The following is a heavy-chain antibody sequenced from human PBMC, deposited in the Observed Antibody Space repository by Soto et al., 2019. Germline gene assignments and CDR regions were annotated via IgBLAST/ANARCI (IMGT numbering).Heavy chain of an antibody. J-gene: IGHJ6*02. V-gene: IGHV1-24*01. Sequence: ASVQVSCKVSGYTLTELSMHWVRQAPGKGLEWMGGFDPEDGETIYAQKFQGRVTMTEDTSTDTAYMELSSLRSEETAVYYCATAPRKFITIFHYYYGMDVWGQGTTVTVSS. CDR3: ATAPRKFITIFHYYYGMDV. CDR1: GYTLTELS. CDR2: FDPEDGET. D-gene: IGHD3-3*01.